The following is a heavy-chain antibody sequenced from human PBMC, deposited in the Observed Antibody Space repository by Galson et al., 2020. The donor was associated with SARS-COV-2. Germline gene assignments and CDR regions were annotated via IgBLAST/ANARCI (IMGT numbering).Heavy chain of an antibody. J-gene: IGHJ2*01. CDR1: GGSISSYY. V-gene: IGHV4-59*01. CDR2: ICYSGST. CDR3: ARDRPYYYDSSPGWYFDL. Sequence: SETLSLTCTVSGGSISSYYWSWIRQPPGKGLEWIGYICYSGSTNYNPSLKSRVTISVDTSKNQFTLKLSSVTAADTAVYYCARDRPYYYDSSPGWYFDLWGRGTLVTVSS. D-gene: IGHD3-22*01.